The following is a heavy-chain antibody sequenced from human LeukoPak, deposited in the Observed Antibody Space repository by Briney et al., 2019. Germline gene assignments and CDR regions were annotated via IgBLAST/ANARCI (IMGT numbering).Heavy chain of an antibody. D-gene: IGHD3-10*01. Sequence: PGGSLRLSCAASGFTFSNSWINWVRQALGKGLEWVANIKPDGSQTFYLDSVKGRFTVSRDNAKHSAYLQMNNLRAEDTAVYYCFGSGSYSKWDQGTLVTVSS. J-gene: IGHJ4*02. CDR2: IKPDGSQT. CDR1: GFTFSNSW. V-gene: IGHV3-7*01. CDR3: FGSGSYSK.